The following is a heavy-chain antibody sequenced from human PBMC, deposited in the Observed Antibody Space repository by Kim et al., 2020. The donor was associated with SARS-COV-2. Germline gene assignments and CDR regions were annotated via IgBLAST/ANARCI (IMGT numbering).Heavy chain of an antibody. V-gene: IGHV3-74*03. J-gene: IGHJ4*02. Sequence: TMYADSVKGRFSSSRDNAKNTLYLQMNSLRAEDTALYYCTRGSRWSFDSWGQGTLVAVSS. CDR2: T. D-gene: IGHD6-13*01. CDR3: TRGSRWSFDS.